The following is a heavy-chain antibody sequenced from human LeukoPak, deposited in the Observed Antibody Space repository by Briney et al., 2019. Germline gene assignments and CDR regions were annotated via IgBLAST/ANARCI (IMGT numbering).Heavy chain of an antibody. V-gene: IGHV1-69*06. CDR1: EGTFSSYA. J-gene: IGHJ4*02. D-gene: IGHD3-22*01. CDR2: FFPVFGTT. Sequence: SVKVSCRASEGTFSSYAASGGGLTLGKGLDCLGGFFPVFGTTTYAQKFQAKVTMTADKSTNTAYLEISSLTSDDTAVYYCARCSPGDSSNFYAVLQYWGQGTQVTVST. CDR3: ARCSPGDSSNFYAVLQY.